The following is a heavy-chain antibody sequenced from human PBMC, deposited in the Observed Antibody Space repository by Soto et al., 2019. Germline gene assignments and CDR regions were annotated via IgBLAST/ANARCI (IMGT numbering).Heavy chain of an antibody. V-gene: IGHV1-69*13. D-gene: IGHD5-18*01. CDR1: GGTFSSYA. J-gene: IGHJ6*02. CDR3: AREAVDTAMDPYYYYYGMDV. Sequence: SVKVSCKASGGTFSSYAISWVRQAPGQGLEWMGGIIPIFGTANYAQKFQGRVTITADESTSTAYMELSSLRSEDTAVYYCAREAVDTAMDPYYYYYGMDVWGQGTTVTVSS. CDR2: IIPIFGTA.